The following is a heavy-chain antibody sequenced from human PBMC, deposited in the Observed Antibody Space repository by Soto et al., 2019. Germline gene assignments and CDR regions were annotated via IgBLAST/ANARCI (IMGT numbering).Heavy chain of an antibody. J-gene: IGHJ6*01. CDR1: GGSLSGYY. CDR2: INHSGST. CDR3: ARGKAVVVVPAARRWSYYYGMDV. Sequence: PSETLSLTCAVYGGSLSGYYWSWIRQPLGHGLERTGEINHSGSTNYNPSLKSRVTLSVDTSKNQFSLTLSSVTAADTAVYYCARGKAVVVVPAARRWSYYYGMDVCGEGTRGTVAS. V-gene: IGHV4-34*01. D-gene: IGHD2-2*01.